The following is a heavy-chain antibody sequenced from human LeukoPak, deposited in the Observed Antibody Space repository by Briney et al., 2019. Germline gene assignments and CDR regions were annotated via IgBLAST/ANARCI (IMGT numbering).Heavy chain of an antibody. CDR1: GFSFSSYG. Sequence: GGSLRLSCAASGFSFSSYGMSWVRQAPGKGLEWVSIFTTSSNTYYADGVNGRFTISRDNSKNTLYLQMNSLRAEDTAVYYCAKDPLEYQLLGSTGFDYWGQGTLVTVSS. V-gene: IGHV3-23*01. D-gene: IGHD2-2*01. CDR3: AKDPLEYQLLGSTGFDY. J-gene: IGHJ4*02. CDR2: IFTTSSNT.